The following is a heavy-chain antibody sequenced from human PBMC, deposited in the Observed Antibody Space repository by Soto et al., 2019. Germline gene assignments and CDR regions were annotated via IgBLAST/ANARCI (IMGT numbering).Heavy chain of an antibody. J-gene: IGHJ6*02. CDR3: SGCSGGACHKNYGMDV. CDR1: GFTFSSCT. V-gene: IGHV3-21*06. Sequence: EVHLVESGGGLVKPGGSLRLSCAVSGFTFSSCTMNWVRQAPGKGLEWVSSISPSSGHIYYADSVKGRFTISRDNPKNSLFLQMNSLRGEDTAVYYCSGCSGGACHKNYGMDVWGQGTTVTVSS. D-gene: IGHD2-15*01. CDR2: ISPSSGHI.